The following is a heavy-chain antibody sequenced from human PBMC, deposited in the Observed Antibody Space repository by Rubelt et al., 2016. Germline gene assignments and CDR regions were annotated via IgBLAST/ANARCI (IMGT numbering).Heavy chain of an antibody. CDR3: AKDLDFDSSGRNHFDC. V-gene: IGHV3-74*01. D-gene: IGHD3-22*01. CDR1: GFTFSRYV. J-gene: IGHJ4*02. CDR2: LNHDAAEA. Sequence: DVQVVESGGGLVQPGGSLRLSCAASGFTFSRYVMHWVRQGPGQGPVWVSRLNHDAAEANCADSVKGRFPVSRDNSKNTLYLQRNSLRAEDTAVYYCAKDLDFDSSGRNHFDCWGPGTLVTVSS.